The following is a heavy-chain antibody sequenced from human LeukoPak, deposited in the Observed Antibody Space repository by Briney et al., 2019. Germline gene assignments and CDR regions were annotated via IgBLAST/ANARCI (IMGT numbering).Heavy chain of an antibody. CDR3: AKYTLSGP. CDR1: GFTFDDYA. Sequence: PGRSLRLSCAASGFTFDDYAMHWVRQAPGKGLEWVSGISWNSGSIGYADSVKGRFTISRDNAENSLYLQMNSLRAEDTAVYYCAKYTLSGPWGQGTLVTVSS. D-gene: IGHD1-26*01. J-gene: IGHJ5*02. V-gene: IGHV3-9*01. CDR2: ISWNSGSI.